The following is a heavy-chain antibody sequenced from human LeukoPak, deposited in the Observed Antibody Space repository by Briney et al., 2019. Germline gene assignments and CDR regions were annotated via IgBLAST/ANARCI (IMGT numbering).Heavy chain of an antibody. CDR1: RGTFSSYT. CDR2: IIPILGIA. V-gene: IGHV1-69*04. Sequence: SVKVSCKASRGTFSSYTISWVRQAPGQGLEWMGRIIPILGIANYAQKFQGRVTITADKSTSTAYMELSSLRSEDTAVYYCARDRSGWLPLWFGEFVDASDIWGQGTMVTVSS. J-gene: IGHJ3*02. D-gene: IGHD3-10*01. CDR3: ARDRSGWLPLWFGEFVDASDI.